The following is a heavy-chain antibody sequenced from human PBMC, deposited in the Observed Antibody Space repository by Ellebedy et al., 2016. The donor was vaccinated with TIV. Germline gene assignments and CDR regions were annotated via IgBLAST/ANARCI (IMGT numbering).Heavy chain of an antibody. V-gene: IGHV1-46*01. J-gene: IGHJ4*02. CDR2: INPSGGST. CDR1: GYTFSSYF. CDR3: ARDLFGGVAADY. Sequence: ASVKVSCXASGYTFSSYFMHWVRQALGQGLERMGIINPSGGSTSYAQKFQGRVTLTRDTSTSTVYMELSSLRSEDTAVYYCARDLFGGVAADYWGQGTLVTVSS. D-gene: IGHD3-16*01.